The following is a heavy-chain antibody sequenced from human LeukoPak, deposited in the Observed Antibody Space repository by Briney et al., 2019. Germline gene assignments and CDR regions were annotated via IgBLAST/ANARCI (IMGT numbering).Heavy chain of an antibody. V-gene: IGHV1-69*05. J-gene: IGHJ6*03. CDR3: ATSGVVVPAAIPADYYMDV. Sequence: ASVKVSCKASGYTFTSYGISWVRQAPGQGLEWMGGIIPIFGTANYAQKFQGRVTITTDESTSTAYMELSSLRSEDTAVYYCATSGVVVPAAIPADYYMDVWGKGTTVTVSS. CDR2: IIPIFGTA. D-gene: IGHD2-2*02. CDR1: GYTFTSYG.